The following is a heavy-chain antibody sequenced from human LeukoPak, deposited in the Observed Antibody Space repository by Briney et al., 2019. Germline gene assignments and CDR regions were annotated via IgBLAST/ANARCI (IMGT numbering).Heavy chain of an antibody. CDR2: MSHDGSNI. V-gene: IGHV3-30*04. Sequence: GGSLRLSCAASGFILNNYAIHWVRRAPGQGLKWLTLMSHDGSNIRYLDSVKGRFTISRDNSKNTVYLEMNSLRDEDTAMYYCARGDGPGSYLIAYWGQGTLVTVSS. J-gene: IGHJ4*02. CDR1: GFILNNYA. CDR3: ARGDGPGSYLIAY. D-gene: IGHD3-10*01.